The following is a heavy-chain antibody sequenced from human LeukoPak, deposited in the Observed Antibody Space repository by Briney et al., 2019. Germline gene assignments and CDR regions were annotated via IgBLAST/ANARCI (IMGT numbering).Heavy chain of an antibody. CDR1: GYTFTGYY. CDR2: INPNSGGT. J-gene: IGHJ4*02. D-gene: IGHD1-7*01. Sequence: GASVKVSCKASGYTFTGYYMHWVRQAPGQGLEWMEWINPNSGGTNYAQKFQGRVTMTRDTSISTAYMELSRLRSDDTAVYYCARDRAPGNYVSFDYWGQGTLVTVSS. CDR3: ARDRAPGNYVSFDY. V-gene: IGHV1-2*02.